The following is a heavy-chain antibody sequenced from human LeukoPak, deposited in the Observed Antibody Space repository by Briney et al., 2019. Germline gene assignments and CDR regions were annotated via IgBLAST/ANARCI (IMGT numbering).Heavy chain of an antibody. D-gene: IGHD3-10*01. CDR1: GFTFSNYWTT. CDR2: IYYSGST. Sequence: GSLRLSCAASGFTFSNYWTTWVRQAPGKGLEWIGSIYYSGSTYYNPSLKSRVTISVDTSKNQFSLKLSSVTAADTAVYYCAFTMVRGEGGWGQGTLVTVSS. V-gene: IGHV4-59*05. CDR3: AFTMVRGEGG. J-gene: IGHJ4*02.